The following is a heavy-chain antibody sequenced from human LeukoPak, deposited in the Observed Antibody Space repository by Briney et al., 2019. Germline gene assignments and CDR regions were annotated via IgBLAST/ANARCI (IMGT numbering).Heavy chain of an antibody. CDR1: GSRFTSYW. J-gene: IGHJ4*02. V-gene: IGHV5-51*01. Sequence: GGSLEISCQGSGSRFTSYWIGWVRQLHGKGLEWMGIIYPGDSETRYSTSFKGQVTISAAKSISTGYLQWSSLKASAPAKYYCASSYRSGWAFDYWGQGTLVTVSS. CDR2: IYPGDSET. D-gene: IGHD6-19*01. CDR3: ASSYRSGWAFDY.